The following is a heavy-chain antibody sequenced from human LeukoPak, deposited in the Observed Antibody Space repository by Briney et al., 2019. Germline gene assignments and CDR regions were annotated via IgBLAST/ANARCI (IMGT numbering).Heavy chain of an antibody. Sequence: ASVKVSCKASGYTFIGYYMHWVRQAPGQGLEWMGWINPNSGGTNYAQKFQGWVTMTRDTSISTACMELSRLRSDDTAVYYCARERTLNDGMDVWGQGTTVTVSS. CDR3: ARERTLNDGMDV. V-gene: IGHV1-2*04. CDR1: GYTFIGYY. J-gene: IGHJ6*02. CDR2: INPNSGGT. D-gene: IGHD4/OR15-4a*01.